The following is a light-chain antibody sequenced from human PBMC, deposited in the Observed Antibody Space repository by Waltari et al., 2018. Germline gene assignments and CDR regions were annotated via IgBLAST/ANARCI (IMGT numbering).Light chain of an antibody. CDR1: STDVSGYNY. CDR3: CSFVGSYTSV. Sequence: QSALTQPRSVSGSPGQSVSISCTGSSTDVSGYNYVSWYQQFPGKAPRLLLFDVSKGSSGVPDRFAGSKAGNTASLTISGLVPEDEAVYYCCSFVGSYTSVFGGGTKLTVL. CDR2: DVS. J-gene: IGLJ3*02. V-gene: IGLV2-11*01.